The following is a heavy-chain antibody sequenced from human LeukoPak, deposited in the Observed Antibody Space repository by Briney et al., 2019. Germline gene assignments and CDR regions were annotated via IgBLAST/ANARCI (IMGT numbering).Heavy chain of an antibody. D-gene: IGHD3-10*01. CDR3: AKPGYFTGSGSYYFDC. J-gene: IGHJ4*02. Sequence: GGSLRLSCAASGFTFSSYAMNWVRQAPGKGLEWVSAIRGSGESTFYAHSVKGRFTISRDNAKNTLYLQLDSLQAEDTAVYYCAKPGYFTGSGSYYFDCWGQGTLVTVSS. V-gene: IGHV3-23*01. CDR2: IRGSGEST. CDR1: GFTFSSYA.